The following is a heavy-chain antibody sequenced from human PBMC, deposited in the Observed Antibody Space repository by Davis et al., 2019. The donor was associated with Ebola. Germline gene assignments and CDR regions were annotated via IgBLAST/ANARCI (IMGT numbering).Heavy chain of an antibody. V-gene: IGHV3-23*01. J-gene: IGHJ6*04. CDR3: AKDSGSGWYYRLYGMDV. CDR1: GFTFSSYA. Sequence: GESLKISCAASGFTFSSYAMHWVRQAPGRGLEWVSTIRNDGRKTYYADSVKGRLTISRDNSRNTLYLQMNSLRAEDTAVYYCAKDSGSGWYYRLYGMDVWGKGTTVTVSS. CDR2: IRNDGRKT. D-gene: IGHD6-19*01.